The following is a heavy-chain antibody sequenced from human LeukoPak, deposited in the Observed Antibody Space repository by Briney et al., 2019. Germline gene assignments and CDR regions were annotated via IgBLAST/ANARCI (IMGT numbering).Heavy chain of an antibody. CDR3: ARGEFLAAD. CDR2: INHSGGT. D-gene: IGHD6-13*01. V-gene: IGHV4-39*07. J-gene: IGHJ4*02. Sequence: PSETLSLTCTVSGGSIRSSYYYWSWIRQPPGTGLEWIGKINHSGGTNYNPSLKSRVTISVDTSKNQFSLKLSSVTAADTAVYYCARGEFLAADWGQGTLVTVSS. CDR1: GGSIRSSYYY.